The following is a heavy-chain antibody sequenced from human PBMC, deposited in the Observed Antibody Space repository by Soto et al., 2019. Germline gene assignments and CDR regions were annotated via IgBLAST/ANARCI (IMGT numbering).Heavy chain of an antibody. CDR3: ARHNYASSGYYHYYYGMDV. Sequence: QVQLQQWGAGLLKPSETLSLTCAVYGGSGGSFSAYYWSWIRQPPGKGLEWIGEINHSGSTNYNPSLKSRVTTSVDTSKNEFSLKLSSVPAADTAVYYCARHNYASSGYYHYYYGMDVWGQGTTVTVSS. J-gene: IGHJ6*02. CDR1: GGSGGSFSAYY. D-gene: IGHD3-22*01. CDR2: INHSGST. V-gene: IGHV4-34*01.